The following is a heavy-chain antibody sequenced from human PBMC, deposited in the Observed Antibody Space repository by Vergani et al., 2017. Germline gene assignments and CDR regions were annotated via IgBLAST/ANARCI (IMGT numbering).Heavy chain of an antibody. CDR2: FIPILGIA. J-gene: IGHJ3*02. D-gene: IGHD4-17*01. V-gene: IGHV1-69*08. CDR1: GGTFSSYT. Sequence: QVQLVQSGAEVKKPGSSVKVSCKASGGTFSSYTISWVRQAPGQGLEWRGRFIPILGIANYAQKFQGRVTITADKSTSTAYMELSSLRSEDTAVYYCARDRSQTTVTTDDAFDIWGQGTMVTVSS. CDR3: ARDRSQTTVTTDDAFDI.